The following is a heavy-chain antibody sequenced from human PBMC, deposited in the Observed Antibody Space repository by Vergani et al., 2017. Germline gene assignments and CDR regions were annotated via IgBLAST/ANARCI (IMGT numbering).Heavy chain of an antibody. Sequence: QVQLVQSGAEVKKPGASVKVSCKASGYTFTGYYMHWVRQAPGQGLVWMGWINPNSGGTNYAQKFQGRVTMTRDTSISTAYMELSRLRSDDTAVYYCARSSLYDYIWGSYRTFDYWGQGTLVTVSS. CDR3: ARSSLYDYIWGSYRTFDY. J-gene: IGHJ4*02. CDR1: GYTFTGYY. V-gene: IGHV1-2*02. CDR2: INPNSGGT. D-gene: IGHD3-16*02.